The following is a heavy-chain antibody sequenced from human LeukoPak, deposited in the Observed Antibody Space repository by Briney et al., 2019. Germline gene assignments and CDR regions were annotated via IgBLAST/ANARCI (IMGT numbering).Heavy chain of an antibody. CDR2: INHSGST. V-gene: IGHV4-34*01. J-gene: IGHJ4*02. CDR1: DGSFSGYY. Sequence: SETLSLTCAVYDGSFSGYYCSWIRQPPGKGLEWIGEINHSGSTNYNPSLKSRVTISVDTSKNQFSLKLSSVTAADTAVYYCARASIRIYYYDSSFDYWGQGTLVTVSS. CDR3: ARASIRIYYYDSSFDY. D-gene: IGHD3-22*01.